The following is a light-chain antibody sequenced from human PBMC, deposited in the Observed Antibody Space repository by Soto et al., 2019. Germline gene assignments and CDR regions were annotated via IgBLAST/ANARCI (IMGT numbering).Light chain of an antibody. J-gene: IGKJ1*01. CDR2: GAS. Sequence: EIVMTQSPATLSVSPLEIATLSFMASQNVGNNLVWYQQKPGQAPRLLIYGASTRAAGIPDRFSGSGSGTEFTLTISGLQSDDFAVYYCRQFNNWPPWTFGQGTKVDIK. CDR1: QNVGNN. V-gene: IGKV3-15*01. CDR3: RQFNNWPPWT.